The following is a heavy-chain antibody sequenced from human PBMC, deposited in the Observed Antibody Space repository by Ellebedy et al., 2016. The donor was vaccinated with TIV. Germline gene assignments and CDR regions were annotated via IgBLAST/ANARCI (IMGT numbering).Heavy chain of an antibody. Sequence: GESLKISXAASGFTFSSYAMHWVRQAPGKGLEWVAVISYDGSNKYYADSVKGRFTISRDNSKNTLYLQMNSLRAEDTAVYYCARDWGERWFDPWGQGTLVTVSS. D-gene: IGHD3-10*01. J-gene: IGHJ5*02. CDR1: GFTFSSYA. CDR3: ARDWGERWFDP. V-gene: IGHV3-30-3*01. CDR2: ISYDGSNK.